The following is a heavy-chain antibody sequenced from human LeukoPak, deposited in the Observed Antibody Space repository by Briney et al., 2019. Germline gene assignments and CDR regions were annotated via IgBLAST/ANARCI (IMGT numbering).Heavy chain of an antibody. Sequence: GGSLRLSCEASGFTFSNYYMTWVRQAPGRGLEWVANIRPDGSEKYYVDSVRGRFTISRDNAKNSLYLQMNSLRDEDTAVYYCARLEYYYVSGNYYKLFDYWGQGTLVTVCS. CDR3: ARLEYYYVSGNYYKLFDY. J-gene: IGHJ4*02. D-gene: IGHD3-10*01. CDR2: IRPDGSEK. CDR1: GFTFSNYY. V-gene: IGHV3-7*02.